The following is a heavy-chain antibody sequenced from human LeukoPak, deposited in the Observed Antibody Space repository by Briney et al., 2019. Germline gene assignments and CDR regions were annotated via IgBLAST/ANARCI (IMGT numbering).Heavy chain of an antibody. Sequence: SETLSLTCSVSGGSINSHYWSWIRQPPGKRLEWIGYIFNTGNTNYNPSLASRVTMSVDTSRAQFFLRLSPVTAADTAIYYCASRPADTTWYGVFDYWSQGTLVTVSS. CDR2: IFNTGNT. V-gene: IGHV4-59*11. CDR3: ASRPADTTWYGVFDY. CDR1: GGSINSHY. J-gene: IGHJ4*02. D-gene: IGHD6-13*01.